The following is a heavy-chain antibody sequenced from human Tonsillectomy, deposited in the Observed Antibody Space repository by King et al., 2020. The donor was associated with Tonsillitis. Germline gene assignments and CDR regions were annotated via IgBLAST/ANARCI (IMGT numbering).Heavy chain of an antibody. V-gene: IGHV3-23*04. CDR3: AKEGYYYDSSGYPFDY. Sequence: VQLVESGGGLVQPGGSLRLSCAASGFTFSSYAMSWVRQAPGKGLEWVSAISGSGGSTYYADSVKGRFTISRDNSKNTLYLQMNSLSAEDTAVYYCAKEGYYYDSSGYPFDYWGQGTLVTVSS. CDR1: GFTFSSYA. CDR2: ISGSGGST. D-gene: IGHD3-22*01. J-gene: IGHJ4*02.